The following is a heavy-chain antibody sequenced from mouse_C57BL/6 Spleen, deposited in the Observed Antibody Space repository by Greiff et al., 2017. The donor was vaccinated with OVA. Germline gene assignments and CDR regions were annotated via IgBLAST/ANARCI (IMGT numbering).Heavy chain of an antibody. CDR2: IHPNSGST. CDR3: ARDYGSSYGYFDV. CDR1: GYTFISYW. J-gene: IGHJ1*03. D-gene: IGHD1-1*01. V-gene: IGHV1-64*01. Sequence: QVQLQQSGAELVKPGASVKLSCKASGYTFISYWMHWVKQRPGQGLEWIGMIHPNSGSTNYNEKFKSKATLTVDKSSSTAYMQLSSLTSEDSAVYYCARDYGSSYGYFDVWGTGTTVTVSS.